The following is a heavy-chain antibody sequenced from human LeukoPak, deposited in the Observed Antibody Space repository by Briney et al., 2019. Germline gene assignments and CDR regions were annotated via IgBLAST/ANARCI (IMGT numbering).Heavy chain of an antibody. CDR3: ARWGGSFSSRFDP. Sequence: GGSLRLSCAASGSTSSTYAMSWVRQAPGKGLEWVSAISGSGASTYYADSVTGRFTISRDNSKDTVFLHMKTLRVEDTALYYCARWGGSFSSRFDPWGQGTLVTVSS. CDR2: ISGSGAST. J-gene: IGHJ5*02. D-gene: IGHD1-26*01. V-gene: IGHV3-23*01. CDR1: GSTSSTYA.